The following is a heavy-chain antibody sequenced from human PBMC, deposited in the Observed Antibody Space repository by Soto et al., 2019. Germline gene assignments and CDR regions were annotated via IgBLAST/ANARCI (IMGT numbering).Heavy chain of an antibody. V-gene: IGHV3-64D*06. D-gene: IGHD2-15*01. CDR3: VKQAHGLDGVAFDY. Sequence: EVQLVESGGGLDQRGGSLRLSCSASGFIFSESTIYWVRQVPGKGLEAISAVSTSGRSTYYADSVKDRFTISRDNSKNTLFLQMGSLRPEDTAIYYCVKQAHGLDGVAFDYWGQGTQVTVAS. CDR2: VSTSGRST. J-gene: IGHJ4*02. CDR1: GFIFSEST.